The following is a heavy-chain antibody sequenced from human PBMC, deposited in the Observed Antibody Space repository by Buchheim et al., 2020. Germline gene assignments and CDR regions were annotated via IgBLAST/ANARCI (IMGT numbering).Heavy chain of an antibody. CDR3: ARLDRTVAGVIDY. CDR2: IKEDGSEK. D-gene: IGHD3-16*01. Sequence: EVQVVESGGGLVQTGGSLRVSRAGSGFTFSSYWMGWVRQAPGRGLEWVATIKEDGSEKYYVDSVKGRFTISRDNAKNSLYLQMNSLRAEDTAVYYCARLDRTVAGVIDYWGQGTL. CDR1: GFTFSSYW. V-gene: IGHV3-7*01. J-gene: IGHJ4*02.